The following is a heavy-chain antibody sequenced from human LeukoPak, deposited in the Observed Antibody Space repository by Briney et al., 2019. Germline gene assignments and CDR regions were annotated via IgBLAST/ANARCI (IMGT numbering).Heavy chain of an antibody. Sequence: SETLSLTCTVSGGAISGYYWSWIRQPAGKGLEWIGRIFSSGSTNDNPSIRGRVSMSVDTSKYQFSLRLSSVTAADTAVYYCARDVRQFDYWGQGTLVTVSS. CDR1: GGAISGYY. J-gene: IGHJ4*02. V-gene: IGHV4-4*07. CDR2: IFSSGST. CDR3: ARDVRQFDY.